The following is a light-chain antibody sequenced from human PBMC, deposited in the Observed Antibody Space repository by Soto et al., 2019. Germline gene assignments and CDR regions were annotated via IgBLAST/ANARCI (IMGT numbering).Light chain of an antibody. CDR3: QQRSNLPPT. CDR2: GAS. J-gene: IGKJ5*01. Sequence: EIVLTQSPATLSLSPGERATLSCRASQSVSSYLAWYQQKPGQAPRLLIYGASRRATGIPDRFNGGGSGTDFTLTISSLEPEDFAVYYCQQRSNLPPTFGQGTRLEIK. V-gene: IGKV3-11*01. CDR1: QSVSSY.